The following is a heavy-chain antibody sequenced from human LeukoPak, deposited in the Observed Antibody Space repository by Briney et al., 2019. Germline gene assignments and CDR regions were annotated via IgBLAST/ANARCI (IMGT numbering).Heavy chain of an antibody. Sequence: SETLSLTCAVYGGSFSGYYWSWIRQPPGKGLEWIGEINHSGSTNYNPSLKSRVTISVDTSKNQFSLKLSSVTAADTAMYYCARVVWEAAGVPGVAGYYYYYMGVWGKGTTVTISS. CDR2: INHSGST. J-gene: IGHJ6*03. V-gene: IGHV4-34*01. D-gene: IGHD1-26*01. CDR1: GGSFSGYY. CDR3: ARVVWEAAGVPGVAGYYYYYMGV.